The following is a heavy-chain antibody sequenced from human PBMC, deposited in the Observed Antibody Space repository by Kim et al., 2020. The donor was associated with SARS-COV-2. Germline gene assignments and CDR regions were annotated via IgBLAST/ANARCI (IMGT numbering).Heavy chain of an antibody. D-gene: IGHD3-16*02. CDR3: ARQGDDYIWGSYRPNWFDP. J-gene: IGHJ5*02. V-gene: IGHV4-39*01. Sequence: SRVTISLDTSKNQFSLKLSSVTAADTAVYYCARQGDDYIWGSYRPNWFDPWGQGTLVTVSS.